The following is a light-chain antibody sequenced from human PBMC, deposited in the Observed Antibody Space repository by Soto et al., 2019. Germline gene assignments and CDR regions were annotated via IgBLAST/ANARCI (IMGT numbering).Light chain of an antibody. CDR1: SSNIGAGYD. CDR2: GNN. V-gene: IGLV1-40*01. CDR3: QSYDNSLSGSYV. Sequence: QSVLTQPPSVSGAPGQRVTISCTGSSSNIGAGYDVHWYQQLPGTAPKLLIYGNNNRPSGVPDRFSSSKSGTSASLAITGLQAEDETDYYCQSYDNSLSGSYVFGTGTKVTVL. J-gene: IGLJ1*01.